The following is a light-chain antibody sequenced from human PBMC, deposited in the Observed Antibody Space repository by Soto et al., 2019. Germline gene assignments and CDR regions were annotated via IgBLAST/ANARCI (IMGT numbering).Light chain of an antibody. Sequence: QSVMTQPPSVSAAPGQKVTISCSGRSSNIGGNSVSWYQQLPGTAPKLLIYDDDKRPSGIPDRFSGSKSGTSATLGITGFQTGDQADYYCGSWDSSLSAYVFGTGTKLTVL. CDR1: SSNIGGNS. CDR2: DDD. CDR3: GSWDSSLSAYV. J-gene: IGLJ1*01. V-gene: IGLV1-51*01.